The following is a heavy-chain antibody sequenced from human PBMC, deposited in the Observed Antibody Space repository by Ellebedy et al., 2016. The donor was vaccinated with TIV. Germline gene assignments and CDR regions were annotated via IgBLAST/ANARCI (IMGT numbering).Heavy chain of an antibody. CDR3: ARYGGSYSDFDY. Sequence: AASVKVSCKASGYTFNSYGISWVRQAPGQGLEWVGRINVHTGATNYAQNFPGWVTMTRDTSISTAYMELSRLRSDDPAVYYCARYGGSYSDFDYWGQGTLVTVSS. CDR2: INVHTGAT. D-gene: IGHD1-26*01. V-gene: IGHV1-2*04. CDR1: GYTFNSYG. J-gene: IGHJ4*02.